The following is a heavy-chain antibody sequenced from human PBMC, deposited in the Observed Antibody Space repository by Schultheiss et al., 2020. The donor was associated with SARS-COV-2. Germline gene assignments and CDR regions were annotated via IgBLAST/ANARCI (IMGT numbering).Heavy chain of an antibody. CDR2: FDPEDGET. CDR3: VAGITMVRGVINFDY. V-gene: IGHV1-18*01. CDR1: GYTFTSYG. D-gene: IGHD3-10*01. J-gene: IGHJ4*02. Sequence: ASVKVSCKASGYTFTSYGISWVRQAPGKGLEWMGGFDPEDGETIYAQKFQGRVTMTRDTSISTAYMELSSLRAEDTAVYYCVAGITMVRGVINFDYWGQGTLVTVSS.